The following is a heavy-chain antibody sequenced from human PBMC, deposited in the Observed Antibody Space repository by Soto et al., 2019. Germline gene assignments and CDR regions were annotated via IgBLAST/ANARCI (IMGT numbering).Heavy chain of an antibody. CDR1: GYTFTSYG. CDR3: ARDPTGHFIEY. CDR2: ISGYNGNT. D-gene: IGHD1-1*01. V-gene: IGHV1-18*01. J-gene: IGHJ4*02. Sequence: QVQLVQSGAEVKKPGASVKVSCKTSGYTFTSYGVAWVRQAPGQGLEWMGWISGYNGNTNYAQKLQGRVTMTTDTSTSTAYMELRSLRSDDTAGYYFARDPTGHFIEYWGQGTLVTVSS.